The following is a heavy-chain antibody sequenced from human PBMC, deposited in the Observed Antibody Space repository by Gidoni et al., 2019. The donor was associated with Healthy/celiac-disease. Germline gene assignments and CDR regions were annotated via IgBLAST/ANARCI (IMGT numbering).Heavy chain of an antibody. D-gene: IGHD1-26*01. CDR2: IFYSGST. CDR3: ARAIVGASGYFDY. CDR1: GGSTSSSRYY. V-gene: IGHV4-39*01. J-gene: IGHJ4*02. Sequence: QLQLQESGPGLVKPSETLSLTCTAPGGSTSSSRYYWGWIRQPPGKGLGWIGSIFYSGSTYYNPSLKSRVTISVDTSKNQFSLKLSSVTAADTAVYYCARAIVGASGYFDYWGQGTLVTVSS.